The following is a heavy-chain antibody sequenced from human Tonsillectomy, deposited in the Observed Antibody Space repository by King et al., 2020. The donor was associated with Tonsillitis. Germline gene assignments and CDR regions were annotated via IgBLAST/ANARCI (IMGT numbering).Heavy chain of an antibody. CDR3: ARDYGDYRRGVDY. J-gene: IGHJ4*02. Sequence: VQLQESGPGLVKPSETLSLTCTVSGGSISSYYWSWIRQPPGKGLEWIGYIYFNGSTNYNPSLKSRVTISGETSKNQFSLKLSSVTAADTAVYYCARDYGDYRRGVDYWGQGTLVTVSS. CDR2: IYFNGST. CDR1: GGSISSYY. V-gene: IGHV4-59*01. D-gene: IGHD4-17*01.